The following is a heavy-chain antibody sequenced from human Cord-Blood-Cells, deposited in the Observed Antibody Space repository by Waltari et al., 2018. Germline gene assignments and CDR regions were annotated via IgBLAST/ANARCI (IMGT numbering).Heavy chain of an antibody. V-gene: IGHV4-30-2*01. CDR3: ARSGTPLKLGAFDI. CDR1: GGSISSGGYS. D-gene: IGHD3-16*01. CDR2: IYHSGRT. J-gene: IGHJ3*02. Sequence: QLQLQESGSGLVKPSQTLSLTCAVSGGSISSGGYSWSWIRQPPGKGLEWIGYIYHSGRTYYNPSLKSRVTISVDRSKTQFSLKLSSVTAADTAVYYCARSGTPLKLGAFDIWGQGTMVTVSS.